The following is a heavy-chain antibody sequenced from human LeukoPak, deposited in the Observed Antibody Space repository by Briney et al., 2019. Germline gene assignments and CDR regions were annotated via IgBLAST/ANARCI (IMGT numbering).Heavy chain of an antibody. CDR3: ARDSYNSGWYIGD. D-gene: IGHD6-19*01. Sequence: GGSLRLSCAASRFTFSDHYMDWVRQAPGKGLEWVGRIRYKAYSYTTEYAASVKGRFTISRDDSKNSLYLQMNSLKTEDTAVYYCARDSYNSGWYIGDWGQGTLVTVSS. CDR1: RFTFSDHY. V-gene: IGHV3-72*01. CDR2: IRYKAYSYTT. J-gene: IGHJ4*02.